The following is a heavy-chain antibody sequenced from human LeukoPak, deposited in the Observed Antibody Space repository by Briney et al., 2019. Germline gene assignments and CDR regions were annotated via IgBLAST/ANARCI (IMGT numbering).Heavy chain of an antibody. D-gene: IGHD4-23*01. CDR3: AKVELATVVRGAFDI. CDR1: GFTFSNYA. Sequence: PGGSLRVSCAASGFTFSNYAMSWVRQAPGKGLEWVSVISGSGDSTYYADSVKGRFTMSRDNSKNTLYLQMNSPRAEDTAVYYCAKVELATVVRGAFDIWGQGSMVTVSS. J-gene: IGHJ3*02. CDR2: ISGSGDST. V-gene: IGHV3-23*01.